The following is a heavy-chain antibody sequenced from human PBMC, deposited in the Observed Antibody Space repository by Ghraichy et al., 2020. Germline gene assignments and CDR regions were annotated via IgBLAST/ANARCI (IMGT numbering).Heavy chain of an antibody. CDR1: GASMSSGGYY. J-gene: IGHJ4*02. CDR3: ARMMCSSGSCYAGDY. V-gene: IGHV4-31*03. Sequence: SETLSLTCTVSGASMSSGGYYWSWSRQHPGRGLEWIGYIYYSGSTYYNPSLKSRVTISVDTSKNQFSLKLSSVTAADTAVYYCARMMCSSGSCYAGDYWGQGTLVTVSS. CDR2: IYYSGST. D-gene: IGHD2-15*01.